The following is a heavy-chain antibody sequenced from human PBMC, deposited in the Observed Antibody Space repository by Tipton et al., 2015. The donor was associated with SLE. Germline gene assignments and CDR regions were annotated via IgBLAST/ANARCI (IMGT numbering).Heavy chain of an antibody. CDR3: AGVSSWGSGSWDN. CDR2: IYYSGSS. CDR1: GGSFSGYY. J-gene: IGHJ4*02. V-gene: IGHV4-59*01. D-gene: IGHD7-27*01. Sequence: TLSLTCAVYGGSFSGYYWSWIRQPPGKGLEWIGYIYYSGSSNYNPSLKSRVTISVDTSKNQFSLKLSSVTAADTPVYYCAGVSSWGSGSWDNWGQGTVVGVSA.